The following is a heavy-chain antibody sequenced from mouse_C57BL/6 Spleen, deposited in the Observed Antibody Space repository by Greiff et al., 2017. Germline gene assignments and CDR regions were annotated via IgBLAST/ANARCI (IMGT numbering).Heavy chain of an antibody. D-gene: IGHD1-1*01. V-gene: IGHV1-55*01. CDR2: IYPGSGST. CDR1: GYTFTSYW. CDR3: ARSGYGSSSYAMDY. J-gene: IGHJ4*01. Sequence: QVQLQQPGAELVKPGASVKMSCKASGYTFTSYWIPWVKQRPGQGLEWIGDIYPGSGSTNYNEKFKSKATLTVDTSSSTAYMQLSSLTSEDSAVYYCARSGYGSSSYAMDYWGQGTSVTVSS.